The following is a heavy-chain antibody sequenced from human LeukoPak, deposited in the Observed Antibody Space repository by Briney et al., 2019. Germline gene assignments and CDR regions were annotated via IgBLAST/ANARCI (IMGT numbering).Heavy chain of an antibody. J-gene: IGHJ4*02. D-gene: IGHD3-10*01. CDR2: ISGSGGST. CDR3: TTYYYGSGSYYTGSYDFDY. V-gene: IGHV3-23*01. Sequence: GGCLRLSCAASGFTLSSYAISWVRQPPGKGLEWVSAISGSGGSTYYADSVKGRFTISRDNSKNTLYLQMNSLRAEDTAVYYCTTYYYGSGSYYTGSYDFDYWGQGTLVTVSS. CDR1: GFTLSSYA.